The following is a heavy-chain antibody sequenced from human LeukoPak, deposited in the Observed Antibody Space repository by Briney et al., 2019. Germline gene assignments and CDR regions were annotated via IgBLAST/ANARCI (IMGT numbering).Heavy chain of an antibody. D-gene: IGHD2-15*01. Sequence: KPSETLSLTCTVSGGSISSYYWSWIRQPPGKGLEWIGSIYHSGSTYYNPSLKSRVTISVDTSKNHFSLKLSSVTAADTAVYYCVRASVESGGAFDIWGQGTMVTVSS. V-gene: IGHV4-59*08. CDR3: VRASVESGGAFDI. J-gene: IGHJ3*02. CDR2: IYHSGST. CDR1: GGSISSYY.